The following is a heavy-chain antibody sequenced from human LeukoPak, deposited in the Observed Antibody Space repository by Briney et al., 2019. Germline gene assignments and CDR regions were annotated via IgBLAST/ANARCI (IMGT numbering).Heavy chain of an antibody. CDR1: VFTYNSYR. V-gene: IGHV3-48*02. J-gene: IGHJ6*02. Sequence: PGGSLRLSCAASVFTYNSYRMNRAPEARGGAVVGVSYFSSSSNPIYYVDSVKGRFTIYRDNAKNSLYLQMNSLRDEDTAVYYCARVRGPNYDFWSGSYYYYGMDVWGQGTTVTVSS. CDR2: FSSSSNPI. CDR3: ARVRGPNYDFWSGSYYYYGMDV. D-gene: IGHD3-3*01.